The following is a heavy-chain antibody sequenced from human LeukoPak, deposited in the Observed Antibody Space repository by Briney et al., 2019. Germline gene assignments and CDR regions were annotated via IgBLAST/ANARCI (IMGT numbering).Heavy chain of an antibody. CDR1: GGSISSGGYS. CDR3: ARHAESGYDRFDH. D-gene: IGHD5-12*01. CDR2: IYYSGNI. V-gene: IGHV4-61*08. J-gene: IGHJ4*02. Sequence: SETLSLTCAVSGGSISSGGYSWSWIRQPPGKGLEWIGYIYYSGNINYKSPLKSRVTISGDTSKNQFSLKLSSVTAADTAVYYCARHAESGYDRFDHWGQGTLVTVSS.